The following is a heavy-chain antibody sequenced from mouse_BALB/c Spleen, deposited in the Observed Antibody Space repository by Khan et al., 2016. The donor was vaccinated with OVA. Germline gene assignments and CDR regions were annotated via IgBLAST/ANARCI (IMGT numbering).Heavy chain of an antibody. CDR3: TSHGYVAWFTY. D-gene: IGHD2-2*01. Sequence: VQLKQSGPELMKPGASVKISCKASGYSFTTYYIHWMMQSHGKSLEWIGYIDPFSGGTTYNQKFKGKATLTVDRSSSTAYIHLSNLTSEDSAVYYCTSHGYVAWFTYWGQGPLVTVSS. CDR2: IDPFSGGT. V-gene: IGHV1S135*01. CDR1: GYSFTTYY. J-gene: IGHJ3*01.